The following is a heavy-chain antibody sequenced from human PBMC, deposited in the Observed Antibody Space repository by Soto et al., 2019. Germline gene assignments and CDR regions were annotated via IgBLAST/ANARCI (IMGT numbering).Heavy chain of an antibody. CDR3: ARVTSMVRGVIHIGY. CDR1: GYTFTSYG. Sequence: QVQLVQSGAEVKKPGASVKVSCKASGYTFTSYGISWVRQAPGQGLEWMGWISADNGNTNYAHKRQGRVTMTTDTSTSTVYMELRSLRSDDTAVYYCARVTSMVRGVIHIGYWGQGTLVTVSS. V-gene: IGHV1-18*01. D-gene: IGHD3-10*01. CDR2: ISADNGNT. J-gene: IGHJ4*02.